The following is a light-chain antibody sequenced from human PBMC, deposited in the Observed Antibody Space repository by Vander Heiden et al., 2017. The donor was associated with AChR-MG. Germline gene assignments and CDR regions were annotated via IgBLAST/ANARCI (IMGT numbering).Light chain of an antibody. J-gene: IGLJ3*02. CDR1: STDIGTHNT. V-gene: IGLV2-14*03. CDR2: NVD. CDR3: TSYTGSSTLGV. Sequence: QSALTQPASVSGSPGQSITTSCAGPSTDIGTHNTVSWYQHHPGKAPKLIIFNVDERPSGVSNRFSGSKSGNTASLSISGLQAEDEGDYYCTSYTGSSTLGVFGGGTKLTVL.